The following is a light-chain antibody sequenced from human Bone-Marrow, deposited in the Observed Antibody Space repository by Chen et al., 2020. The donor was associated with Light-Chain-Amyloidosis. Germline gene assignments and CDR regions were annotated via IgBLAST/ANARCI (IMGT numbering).Light chain of an antibody. Sequence: SYELTQPPSVSVSPGQTARITCSGDDLPTKYAYWYQQKPGQAPVLVIHRDTERPSGISERFSRASSGTTATLTISGVQAEDEADYHCQSADSSGTYEVIFGGGTKLPVL. CDR1: DLPTKY. J-gene: IGLJ2*01. CDR2: RDT. CDR3: QSADSSGTYEVI. V-gene: IGLV3-25*03.